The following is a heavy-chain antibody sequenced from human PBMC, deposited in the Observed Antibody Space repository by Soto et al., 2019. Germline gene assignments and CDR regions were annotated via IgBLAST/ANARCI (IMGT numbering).Heavy chain of an antibody. CDR2: IYYSGST. CDR1: GGSISSSSYY. V-gene: IGHV4-39*01. D-gene: IGHD3-16*02. Sequence: SETLSLTCTVSGGSISSSSYYWGWIRQPPGKGLEWIGSIYYSGSTYYNPSLKSRVTISVDTSKNQFSLKLSSVTAADTAVYYCARQTTDYDYVWGSYRPNCFDFSGQGILVTASS. J-gene: IGHJ5*01. CDR3: ARQTTDYDYVWGSYRPNCFDF.